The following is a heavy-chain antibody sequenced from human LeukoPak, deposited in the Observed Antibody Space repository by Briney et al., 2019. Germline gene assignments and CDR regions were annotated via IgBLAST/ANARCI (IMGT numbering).Heavy chain of an antibody. CDR1: GVSISSSNSY. CDR3: ARQTGSGLFILP. CDR2: IYYSGNT. V-gene: IGHV4-39*01. Sequence: SETLSLTCTGSGVSISSSNSYWGWIRQPPGKGLEWIGSIYYSGNTYYNASLKSRVSISIDTSKNQFSLRLTSVTAADAAVYYCARQTGSGLFILPGGQGTLVTVSS. D-gene: IGHD3/OR15-3a*01. J-gene: IGHJ4*02.